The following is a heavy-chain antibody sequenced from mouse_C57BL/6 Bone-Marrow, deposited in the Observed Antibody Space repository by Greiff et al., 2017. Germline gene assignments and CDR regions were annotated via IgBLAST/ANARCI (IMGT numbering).Heavy chain of an antibody. Sequence: DVKLVESGGDLVKPGGSLKLSCAASGFTFSSYGMSWVRQTPDKRLEWVATISSGGSYTYYPDSVKGRFTISRDNAKNTLYLQMSSLKSEDTAMYYCAREDGYWYFDVWGTGTTVTVSS. J-gene: IGHJ1*03. V-gene: IGHV5-6*02. CDR1: GFTFSSYG. CDR2: ISSGGSYT. CDR3: AREDGYWYFDV. D-gene: IGHD1-1*01.